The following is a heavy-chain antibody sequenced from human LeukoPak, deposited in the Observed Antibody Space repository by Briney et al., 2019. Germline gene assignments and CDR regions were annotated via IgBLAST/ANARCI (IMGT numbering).Heavy chain of an antibody. CDR2: MNPNSGNT. D-gene: IGHD1-1*01. CDR1: GYTFTSYD. Sequence: GASVKVSCKASGYTFTSYDINWVRQATGQGLEWMGWMNPNSGNTGYAQKFQGRVTITRDTSISTAYMELSSLRSEDTALYYCAKPNPRGWVVRRAFYFDYWGQGTLVTVSS. J-gene: IGHJ4*02. CDR3: AKPNPRGWVVRRAFYFDY. V-gene: IGHV1-8*03.